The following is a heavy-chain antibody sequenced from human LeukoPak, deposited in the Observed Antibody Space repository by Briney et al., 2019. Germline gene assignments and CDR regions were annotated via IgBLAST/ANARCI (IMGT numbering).Heavy chain of an antibody. Sequence: ASVKVSCKASGYTFTGYYMHWVRQAPGQGLEWMGWINPNSGGTNYARKFQGRVTMTRDTSISTAYMELSRLRSDDTAVYYCARGTMIVVAYNWFDPWGQGTLVTVSS. V-gene: IGHV1-2*02. J-gene: IGHJ5*02. CDR2: INPNSGGT. CDR1: GYTFTGYY. CDR3: ARGTMIVVAYNWFDP. D-gene: IGHD3-22*01.